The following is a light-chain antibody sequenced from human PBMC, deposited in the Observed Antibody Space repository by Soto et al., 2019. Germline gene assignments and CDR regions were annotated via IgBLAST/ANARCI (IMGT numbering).Light chain of an antibody. J-gene: IGLJ2*01. Sequence: SYELTQPPSVSVSPGQTASITCSGAKLGDKYACWYQQKPGQSPVLVIYQDSKRPSGIPERCSGSNYGNTATLTISGTQAMDEADYYCQAWDSSTVVFGGGTKVTVL. CDR3: QAWDSSTVV. CDR2: QDS. CDR1: KLGDKY. V-gene: IGLV3-1*01.